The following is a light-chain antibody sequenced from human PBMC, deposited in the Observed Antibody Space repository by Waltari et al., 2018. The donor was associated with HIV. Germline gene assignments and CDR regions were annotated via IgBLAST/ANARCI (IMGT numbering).Light chain of an antibody. J-gene: IGKJ4*01. CDR1: QDITNY. Sequence: DIQMTQSPSSLSASVVDRVTITCQASQDITNYLNWYQQKPGKAPKLLIYDASNLETGVPSGFSGSGSGTDFTFTISSLQPEDIATYYCQQYDNLPLTFGGGTKVEIK. V-gene: IGKV1-33*01. CDR3: QQYDNLPLT. CDR2: DAS.